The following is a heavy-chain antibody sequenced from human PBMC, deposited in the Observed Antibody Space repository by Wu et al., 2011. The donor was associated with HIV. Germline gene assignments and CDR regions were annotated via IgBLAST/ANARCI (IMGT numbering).Heavy chain of an antibody. CDR3: ARASGAGPDYFDY. Sequence: QGQLEQSGAEVKKPGASVQVSCKASGYPFTKYYMHWVRQAPGQGLEWMGSVNPNSGGTSYAQKFQGRVTMTRDRSISTAYMELRGLRPDDSAIYYCARASGAGPDYFDYWGQGTLVTVSS. CDR1: GYPFTKYY. J-gene: IGHJ4*02. D-gene: IGHD1-14*01. V-gene: IGHV1-2*02. CDR2: VNPNSGGT.